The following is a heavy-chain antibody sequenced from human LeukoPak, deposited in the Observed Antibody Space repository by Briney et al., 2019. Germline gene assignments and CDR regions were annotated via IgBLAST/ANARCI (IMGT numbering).Heavy chain of an antibody. CDR1: AFTFSTYP. CDR2: ITYDGSDN. D-gene: IGHD2-15*01. Sequence: PGGSLRLSCAASAFTFSTYPMHSVRQAPGKGLEWVASITYDGSDNIFPDSVKGRFAISRDNSNNTLYLQMNRLSPEDTAVYFCARDRVAVYCSGGNCQSRYYYYDMDVWGQGTTVTVSS. J-gene: IGHJ6*02. CDR3: ARDRVAVYCSGGNCQSRYYYYDMDV. V-gene: IGHV3-30*09.